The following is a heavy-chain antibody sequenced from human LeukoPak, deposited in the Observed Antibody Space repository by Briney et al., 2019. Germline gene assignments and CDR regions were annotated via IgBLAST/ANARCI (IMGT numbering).Heavy chain of an antibody. CDR2: FYYSGST. CDR1: GGSISGYY. Sequence: SETLSLTCSVSGGSISGYYWSWLRQPPGRGLEWIGYFYYSGSTTYNPSLKGRVTISVDTSENHFSLKLSSVTAADTAVYYCARDSYYYDSSGYRKYGMDVWGQGTTVTVSS. D-gene: IGHD3-22*01. J-gene: IGHJ6*02. CDR3: ARDSYYYDSSGYRKYGMDV. V-gene: IGHV4-59*01.